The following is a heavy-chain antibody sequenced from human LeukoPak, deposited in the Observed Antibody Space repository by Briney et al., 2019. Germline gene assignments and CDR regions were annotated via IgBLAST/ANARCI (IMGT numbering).Heavy chain of an antibody. D-gene: IGHD3-16*02. CDR1: GGSISSYY. V-gene: IGHV4-4*07. CDR2: IYTSGST. CDR3: ARGARMITFGGVTVFDAFDI. J-gene: IGHJ3*02. Sequence: PSETLSLTCTVSGGSISSYYWSWIRQPAGKGLEWIGRIYTSGSTNYNPSLKSRVTMSVDTSKNQFSLKLSSVTAADTAVYYCARGARMITFGGVTVFDAFDIWGQGTMVTVSS.